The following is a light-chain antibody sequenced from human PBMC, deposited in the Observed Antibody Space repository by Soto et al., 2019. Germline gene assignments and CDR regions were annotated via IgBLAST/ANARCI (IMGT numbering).Light chain of an antibody. CDR2: AAS. CDR3: QQYGTLPLT. CDR1: QTVPSNY. J-gene: IGKJ4*01. Sequence: EIVLTQSPGTLSLPPGDRATVSCRAGQTVPSNYVAWYQHKPGQAPRLLIYAASTRATGIPDRFSGSASGTVFNLTITSLEPEDFAVNDCQQYGTLPLTFGGGTKVDIK. V-gene: IGKV3-20*01.